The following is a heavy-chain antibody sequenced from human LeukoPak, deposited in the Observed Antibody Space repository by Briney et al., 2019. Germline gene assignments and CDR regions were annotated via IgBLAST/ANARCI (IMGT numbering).Heavy chain of an antibody. D-gene: IGHD6-19*01. J-gene: IGHJ4*02. Sequence: PSETLSLTCFVSGGSISTYYWTWIRQPPGKGLEWIGFFYYNGITKYNPSLKSRVTISVDTSKNQFSLKLNSVTAADTAVYYCARRLAVTGRYYFDYWGQGALVTVSS. CDR2: FYYNGIT. CDR1: GGSISTYY. V-gene: IGHV4-59*08. CDR3: ARRLAVTGRYYFDY.